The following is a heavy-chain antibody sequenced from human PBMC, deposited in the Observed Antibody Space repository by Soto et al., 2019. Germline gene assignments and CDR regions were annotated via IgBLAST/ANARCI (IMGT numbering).Heavy chain of an antibody. CDR1: GGTFSSYA. J-gene: IGHJ6*02. CDR2: IIPIFGTA. CDR3: ARGQGSSGPYYYYYGMDV. V-gene: IGHV1-69*13. D-gene: IGHD6-19*01. Sequence: SVKVSCKASGGTFSSYAISWVRQAPGQGLEWMGGIIPIFGTANYAQKFQGRVTITADESTSTTYMELSSLRSEDTAVYYCARGQGSSGPYYYYYGMDVWGQGTTVTVSS.